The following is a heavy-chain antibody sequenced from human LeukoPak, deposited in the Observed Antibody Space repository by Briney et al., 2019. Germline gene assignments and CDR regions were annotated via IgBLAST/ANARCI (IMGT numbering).Heavy chain of an antibody. Sequence: PGGSLRLSCAASGFTFSSYSMNWVRQAPGKGLEWVSSISSSSSYIYYADSVKGRFTISRDNAKNSLYLQMNSLRAEDTAVYYCARVGRSSTSCYGPLYFDYWGQGTLVTVSS. D-gene: IGHD2-2*01. V-gene: IGHV3-21*01. CDR1: GFTFSSYS. J-gene: IGHJ4*02. CDR3: ARVGRSSTSCYGPLYFDY. CDR2: ISSSSSYI.